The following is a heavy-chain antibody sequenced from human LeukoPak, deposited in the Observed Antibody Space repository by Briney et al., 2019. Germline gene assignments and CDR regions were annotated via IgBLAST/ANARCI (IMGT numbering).Heavy chain of an antibody. J-gene: IGHJ4*02. CDR1: GFTFSSYG. D-gene: IGHD1-1*01. V-gene: IGHV3-33*01. CDR3: ARARNWNDALDY. Sequence: PGGSLRLSCAASGFTFSSYGMHWVRQAPGKGLEWVAVIWYDGSSKYYADSVKGRFTISRDNSKNRLYLQMNSLRVEDTAVYYCARARNWNDALDYWGQGTLVTVSS. CDR2: IWYDGSSK.